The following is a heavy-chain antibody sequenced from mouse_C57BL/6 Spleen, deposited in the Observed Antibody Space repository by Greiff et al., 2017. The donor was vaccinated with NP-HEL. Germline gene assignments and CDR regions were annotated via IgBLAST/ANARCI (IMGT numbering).Heavy chain of an antibody. V-gene: IGHV1-80*01. Sequence: QVQLKESGAELVKPGASVKISCKASGYAFSSYWMNWVKQRPGKGLEWIGQIYPGDGDTNYNGKFKGKATLTADTSSSTAYMQLSSLTSEDSAVYFCARGETGTAWFAYWGQGALVTVSA. CDR1: GYAFSSYW. J-gene: IGHJ3*01. D-gene: IGHD4-1*01. CDR3: ARGETGTAWFAY. CDR2: IYPGDGDT.